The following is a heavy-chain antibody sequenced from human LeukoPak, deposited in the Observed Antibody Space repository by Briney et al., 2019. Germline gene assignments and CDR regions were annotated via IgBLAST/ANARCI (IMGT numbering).Heavy chain of an antibody. V-gene: IGHV3-48*03. J-gene: IGHJ4*02. CDR2: ICSSACTI. CDR1: GFTFSSYE. CDR3: ARMYSPIDY. Sequence: PGGSLRLSCAASGFTFSSYEMKWVRQAPGKGGEGVSYICSSACTIHYAHSLKPRFTISIHNPKTSLYLQMNSLRADDTALYYCARMYSPIDYWGQGTLVTVSS. D-gene: IGHD2-21*01.